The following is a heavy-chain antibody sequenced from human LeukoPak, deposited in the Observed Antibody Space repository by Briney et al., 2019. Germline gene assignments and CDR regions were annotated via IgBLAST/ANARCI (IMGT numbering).Heavy chain of an antibody. D-gene: IGHD3-16*01. CDR3: ARDLFTDDYK. CDR1: GFTVSSNY. V-gene: IGHV3-53*01. CDR2: IYSGGYT. Sequence: GGSLRLSCEASGFTVSSNYMTWVRQAPGKGLEWVAVIYSGGYTYYADSVKGRFTISRDDSKNTLYLQMNSLRDEDTAVYYCARDLFTDDYKWGQGTLVTVSS. J-gene: IGHJ4*02.